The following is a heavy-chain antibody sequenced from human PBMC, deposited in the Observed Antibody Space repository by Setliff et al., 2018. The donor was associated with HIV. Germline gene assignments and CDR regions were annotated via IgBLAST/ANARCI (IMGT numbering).Heavy chain of an antibody. J-gene: IGHJ4*02. D-gene: IGHD6-25*01. V-gene: IGHV1-2*06. CDR2: INPNNGGT. CDR1: GFLVTGYN. CDR3: ARDRMAASDY. Sequence: ASVKVSCKALGFLVTGYNVHWVRQAPGHGPEWLGRINPNNGGTNYAQKFQGRVTMSLDTSTSTVYLELKALTSDDTAVYYCARDRMAASDYWGQGTPVTVSS.